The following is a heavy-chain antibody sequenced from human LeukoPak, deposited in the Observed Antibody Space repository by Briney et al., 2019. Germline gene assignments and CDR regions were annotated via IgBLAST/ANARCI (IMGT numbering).Heavy chain of an antibody. CDR3: VLHFDY. CDR1: GFTFSGYW. V-gene: IGHV3-74*01. D-gene: IGHD2-15*01. J-gene: IGHJ4*02. CDR2: IKGDGSST. Sequence: GGSLRLSCAASGFTFSGYWMHWVRQAPGKGLVWVSRIKGDGSSTSYADSVKGRFTISRDNAKNTLYLQMNSLRAEDTAVYYCVLHFDYWGQGTLVTVSS.